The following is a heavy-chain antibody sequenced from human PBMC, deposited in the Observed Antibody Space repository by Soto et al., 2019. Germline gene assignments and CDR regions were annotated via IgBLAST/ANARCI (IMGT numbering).Heavy chain of an antibody. CDR1: GFSFRNYG. CDR3: ARGWGSGVHHSCWDV. Sequence: QEQLVESGGGVVKPGRSLRLSCAASGFSFRNYGIHWVRQAPGKGLDWVAVIWYDGSKRYYADSVRGRFTISRDNSGNTVQLQMDSLRAEDTAVYYCARGWGSGVHHSCWDVWGQGTTVVVS. CDR2: IWYDGSKR. J-gene: IGHJ3*01. V-gene: IGHV3-33*01. D-gene: IGHD6-19*01.